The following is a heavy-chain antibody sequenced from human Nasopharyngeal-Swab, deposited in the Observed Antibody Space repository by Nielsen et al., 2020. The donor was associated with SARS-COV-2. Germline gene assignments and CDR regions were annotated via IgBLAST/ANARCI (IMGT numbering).Heavy chain of an antibody. CDR3: AKDRDSGDDSDDYYHYYGMDV. Sequence: GEPLKISCAASGFTFSSYWMSWVRQAPGKGLEWVANIKQDGSEKYYVDSVKGRFTISRDNSKNTVNLQMNSLRAEDTAIYYCAKDRDSGDDSDDYYHYYGMDVWGQGTTVTVSS. CDR2: IKQDGSEK. CDR1: GFTFSSYW. J-gene: IGHJ6*02. D-gene: IGHD5-12*01. V-gene: IGHV3-7*03.